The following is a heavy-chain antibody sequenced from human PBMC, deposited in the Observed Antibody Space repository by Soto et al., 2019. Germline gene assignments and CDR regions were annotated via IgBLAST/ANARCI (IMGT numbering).Heavy chain of an antibody. V-gene: IGHV4-34*01. CDR2: INHSGST. CDR3: ARTGWIRGGALY. D-gene: IGHD3-10*01. Sequence: KASETLSLTCAVYGGSFSGYYWSWIRQPPGKGLEWIGEINHSGSTNYNPSLKSRVTISVDTSKNQFSLKLSSVTAADTAVYYCARTGWIRGGALYWGQGTLVTVSS. CDR1: GGSFSGYY. J-gene: IGHJ4*02.